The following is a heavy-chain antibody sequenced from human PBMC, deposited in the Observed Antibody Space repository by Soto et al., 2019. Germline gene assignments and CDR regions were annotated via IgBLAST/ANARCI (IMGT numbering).Heavy chain of an antibody. V-gene: IGHV3-30-3*01. D-gene: IGHD3-22*01. CDR3: ASGSDSSGYYYLGRY. CDR2: ISYDGTN. Sequence: QVQRVESGGGVVQPGRSLRLSCAASGFTFSSYAMHWVRQAPGKGLEWVAVISYDGTNNYADSVKGRFTISRDNSKNTLYLQMNSLRAEDTAFYYCASGSDSSGYYYLGRYWGQGTLVTVSS. CDR1: GFTFSSYA. J-gene: IGHJ4*02.